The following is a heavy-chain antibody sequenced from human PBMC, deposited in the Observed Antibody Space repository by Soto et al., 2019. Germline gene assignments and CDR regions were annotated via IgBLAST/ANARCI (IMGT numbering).Heavy chain of an antibody. J-gene: IGHJ6*02. CDR1: GFSLSTSGMC. CDR2: IDWDDDK. V-gene: IGHV2-70*01. Sequence: SGPTLVNPTQTLTLTCTFSGFSLSTSGMCVSWIRQPPGKALEWLALIDWDDDKYYSTSLKTRLTISKDTSKNQVVLTMTNMDPVDTATYYCARTYIAAQPRYYYYGMDVWGQGTTVTV. CDR3: ARTYIAAQPRYYYYGMDV. D-gene: IGHD6-6*01.